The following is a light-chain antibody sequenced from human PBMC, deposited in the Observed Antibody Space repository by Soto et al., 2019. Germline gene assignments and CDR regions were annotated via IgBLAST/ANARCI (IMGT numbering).Light chain of an antibody. Sequence: QSALTQPASVSGSPGQSITISCTGTSSDIGGYNYVSWYQQHPGKAPKLMIYDVSDRPSGVSNRFSGSKSGNTASLTISGLQAEDEGAYYCSSYTSSRTRVFGGGTQLTVL. V-gene: IGLV2-14*01. CDR1: SSDIGGYNY. J-gene: IGLJ2*01. CDR2: DVS. CDR3: SSYTSSRTRV.